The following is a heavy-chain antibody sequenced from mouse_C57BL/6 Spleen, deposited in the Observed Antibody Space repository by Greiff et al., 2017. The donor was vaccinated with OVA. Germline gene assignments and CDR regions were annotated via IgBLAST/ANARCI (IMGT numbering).Heavy chain of an antibody. J-gene: IGHJ3*01. CDR3: ARGTAQAWFAY. CDR2: IYPGDGDT. D-gene: IGHD3-2*02. Sequence: QVQLKQSGPELVKPGASVKISCKASGYAFSSSWMNWVKQRPGKGLEWIGRIYPGDGDTNYNGKFKGKATLTADKSSSTAYRQPSSLTSEDSAVYFCARGTAQAWFAYWGQGTLVTVSA. V-gene: IGHV1-82*01. CDR1: GYAFSSSW.